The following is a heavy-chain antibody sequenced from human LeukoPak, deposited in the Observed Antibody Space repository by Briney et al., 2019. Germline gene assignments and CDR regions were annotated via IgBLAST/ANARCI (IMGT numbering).Heavy chain of an antibody. J-gene: IGHJ6*04. CDR1: GGSVSSGSYY. D-gene: IGHD3-9*01. CDR2: IYYSGST. CDR3: ARDNALTGAYYYYYGMDV. V-gene: IGHV4-61*01. Sequence: SETLSLTCTVSGGSVSSGSYYWSWIRQPSGKGLEWIGYIYYSGSTNYNPSLKSRVTISVDTSKNQFSLKLSSVTAADTAVYYCARDNALTGAYYYYYGMDVWGKGTTVTVSS.